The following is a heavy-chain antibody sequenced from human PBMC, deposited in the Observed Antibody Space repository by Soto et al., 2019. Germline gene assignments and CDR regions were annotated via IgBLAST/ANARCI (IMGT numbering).Heavy chain of an antibody. CDR3: ARDSSDSSGYPDY. V-gene: IGHV3-33*01. CDR2: IWYDGSNK. Sequence: TGGSLRLSCAASGFTFSSYGMHWVRQAPGKGLEWVAVIWYDGSNKYYADSVKGRFTISRDNSKNTLYLQMNSLRAEDTAVYYCARDSSDSSGYPDYWGQGTLVTVSS. D-gene: IGHD3-22*01. J-gene: IGHJ4*02. CDR1: GFTFSSYG.